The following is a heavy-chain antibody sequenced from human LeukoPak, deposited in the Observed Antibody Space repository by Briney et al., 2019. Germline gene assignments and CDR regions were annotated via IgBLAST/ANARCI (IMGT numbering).Heavy chain of an antibody. D-gene: IGHD4-17*01. CDR1: KFNFNSYG. J-gene: IGHJ3*02. Sequence: GGSLRLSCTTSKFNFNSYGMTWVRQAPGKGLEWVSSISGSGGSTQYAASVQGRFTISRDNSKNTLNLQMNSLRAEDTAVYYCAKDPNGDYIGTFDIWGQGTMVTVSS. CDR3: AKDPNGDYIGTFDI. CDR2: ISGSGGST. V-gene: IGHV3-23*01.